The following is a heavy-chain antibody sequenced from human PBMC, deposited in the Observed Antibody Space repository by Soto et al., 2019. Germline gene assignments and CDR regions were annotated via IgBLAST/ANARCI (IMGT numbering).Heavy chain of an antibody. CDR2: ISYDGSNK. J-gene: IGHJ6*03. D-gene: IGHD3-3*01. Sequence: GGSLRLSCAASGFTFSSYGMPWARQAPGKGLEWVAVISYDGSNKYYADSVKGRFTISSDKSKNTLYLQMNSLRAEDTAVYYCAKDLVRFSYYYMDVWGKGTTVTFSS. V-gene: IGHV3-30*18. CDR1: GFTFSSYG. CDR3: AKDLVRFSYYYMDV.